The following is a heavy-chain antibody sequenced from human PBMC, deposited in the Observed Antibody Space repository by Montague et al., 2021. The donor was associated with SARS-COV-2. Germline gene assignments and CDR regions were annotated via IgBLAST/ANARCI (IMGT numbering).Heavy chain of an antibody. V-gene: IGHV4-39*07. CDR1: GGSISSSSYY. D-gene: IGHD3-22*01. CDR2: IYYSGST. Sequence: SETLSLTCTVSGGSISSSSYYWGWIRQPPGKELEWIGSIYYSGSTYYNPSLKSRITISVDTSKNQFSLQLNSVTAEDTAVYYCARELRRIIMIVDIRGFDYWGQGTLVTVSS. J-gene: IGHJ4*02. CDR3: ARELRRIIMIVDIRGFDY.